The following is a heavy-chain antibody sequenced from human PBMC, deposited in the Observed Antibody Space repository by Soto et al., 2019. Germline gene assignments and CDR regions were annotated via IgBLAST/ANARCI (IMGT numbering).Heavy chain of an antibody. CDR3: ARRYTAPYNWFDP. CDR2: IYYSGST. D-gene: IGHD5-18*01. V-gene: IGHV4-39*01. Sequence: QLQLQESGPGLVKPSETLSLTCTVSGGSISSSSYYWGWIRQPPGKGLEWIGSIYYSGSTYYNPSLKRRVTISVETSKNQLPLKLSSVTAADTAVYYCARRYTAPYNWFDPWGQGTLVTVSS. CDR1: GGSISSSSYY. J-gene: IGHJ5*02.